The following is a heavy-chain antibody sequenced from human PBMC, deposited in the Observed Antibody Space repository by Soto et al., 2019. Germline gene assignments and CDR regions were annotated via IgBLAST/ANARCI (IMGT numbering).Heavy chain of an antibody. Sequence: SETLSLTCTASGGSISSYYWSWIRQPPGKGLEWIGYIYYSGSTNYNPSLKSRVTISVDTAKNQSSLKLSSLTAADTAVYYCARGTGARPYYYYYYYRDVWGKGTTVTVSS. CDR2: IYYSGST. CDR3: ARGTGARPYYYYYYYRDV. D-gene: IGHD6-6*01. J-gene: IGHJ6*03. V-gene: IGHV4-59*01. CDR1: GGSISSYY.